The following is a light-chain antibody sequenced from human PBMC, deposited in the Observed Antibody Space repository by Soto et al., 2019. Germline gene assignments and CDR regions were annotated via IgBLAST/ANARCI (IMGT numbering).Light chain of an antibody. J-gene: IGLJ2*01. CDR3: SSYASSNTLVV. V-gene: IGLV2-14*01. CDR2: DVS. CDR1: SSDVGGYNY. Sequence: QSALTQPASVSGSPGQSIAISCTGTSSDVGGYNYVSWYQQHPGKAPKLMIYDVSNRPSGVSNRFSGSKSGNTASLTISALQDEDEADYYCSSYASSNTLVVFGGGTKLTVL.